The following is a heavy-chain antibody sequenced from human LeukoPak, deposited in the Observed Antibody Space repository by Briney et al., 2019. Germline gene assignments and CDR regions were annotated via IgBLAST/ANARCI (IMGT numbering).Heavy chain of an antibody. D-gene: IGHD2-2*02. CDR1: GYTFTSYG. Sequence: ASVKVSCKASGYTFTSYGISWVRQAPGQGLEWMGWISAYNGNTNYAQKLQGRVTMTTDTSTSTGYMELRSLRSDDTAVYYCARGGGYRSSTSCYTDDAFDIWGQGTMVTVSS. CDR3: ARGGGYRSSTSCYTDDAFDI. V-gene: IGHV1-18*01. J-gene: IGHJ3*02. CDR2: ISAYNGNT.